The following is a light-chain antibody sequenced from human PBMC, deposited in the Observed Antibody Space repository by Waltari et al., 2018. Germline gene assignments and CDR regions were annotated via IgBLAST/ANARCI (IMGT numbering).Light chain of an antibody. CDR2: GAS. CDR1: QSISRP. Sequence: EVVLTQSPGTLSLSPGERATLSCRASQSISRPLTWYQQKPGQSPSLLMYGASIRAAGIPDRFSGSGSGTDFILTITRLEPEDVAVYYCQNYERLPVTFGQGTKVEIK. J-gene: IGKJ1*01. V-gene: IGKV3-20*01. CDR3: QNYERLPVT.